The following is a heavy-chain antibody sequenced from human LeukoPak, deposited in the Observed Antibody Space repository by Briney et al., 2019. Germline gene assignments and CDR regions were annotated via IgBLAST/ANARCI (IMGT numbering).Heavy chain of an antibody. CDR2: IYHSGST. V-gene: IGHV4-38-2*02. Sequence: PSETLSLTCTVSGYSISSGYYWGWIRQPPGKGLGWIGSIYHSGSTYYNPSLKSRVTISVDTSKNQFSLKLSSVTAADTAVYYCARCSFCSSTSCYRGTWRTYYYYMDVWGKGTTVTVSS. CDR1: GYSISSGYY. J-gene: IGHJ6*03. D-gene: IGHD2-2*02. CDR3: ARCSFCSSTSCYRGTWRTYYYYMDV.